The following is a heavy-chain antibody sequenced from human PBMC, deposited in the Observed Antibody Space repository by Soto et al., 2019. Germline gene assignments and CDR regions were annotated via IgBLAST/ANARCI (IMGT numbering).Heavy chain of an antibody. J-gene: IGHJ4*02. CDR1: GFTFSNYN. CDR2: ISSSSII. V-gene: IGHV3-48*02. CDR3: ARDQYYYDSSGYSPFDY. D-gene: IGHD3-22*01. Sequence: WGSLRLSCSVSGFTFSNYNMNWFRQAPGKGLEWVSYISSSSIIYYADSVKGRFTISRDKAKNSLYLQMNSLRDEDTAVYYCARDQYYYDSSGYSPFDYWGQGTLVTVSS.